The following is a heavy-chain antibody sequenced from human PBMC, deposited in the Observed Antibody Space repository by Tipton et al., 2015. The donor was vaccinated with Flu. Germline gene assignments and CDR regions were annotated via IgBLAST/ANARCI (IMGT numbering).Heavy chain of an antibody. J-gene: IGHJ5*02. D-gene: IGHD4-11*01. CDR3: ARRDYSNYVSDPKNWFDP. CDR1: GASVGSPYC. Sequence: TLSLTYSVSGASVGSPYCWGWVRQPPGKGLEWIGNICPGSPYYNPSLRSRVTISVARAKAQFSLRLTSVTAADTAVYFCARRDYSNYVSDPKNWFDPWGQGTLVTVSS. V-gene: IGHV4-38-2*01. CDR2: ICPGSP.